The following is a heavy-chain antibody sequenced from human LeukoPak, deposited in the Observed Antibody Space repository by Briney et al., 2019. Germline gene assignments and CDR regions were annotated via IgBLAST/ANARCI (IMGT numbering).Heavy chain of an antibody. V-gene: IGHV3-23*01. CDR1: GFTFSSYA. CDR2: ISGSGGSA. Sequence: PGGSQRLSCAASGFTFSSYAMSWVRQAPGKGLEWVSGISGSGGSACYADSVKGRFTISRDNSKNTLYLQMNSLRAEDTAVYYCAIRGYSYDYGMDVWGQGTTVTVSS. CDR3: AIRGYSYDYGMDV. J-gene: IGHJ6*02. D-gene: IGHD5-18*01.